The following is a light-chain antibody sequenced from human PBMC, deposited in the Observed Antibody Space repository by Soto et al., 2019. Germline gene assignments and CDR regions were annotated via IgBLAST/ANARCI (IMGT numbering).Light chain of an antibody. V-gene: IGKV3-11*01. CDR1: QSVSSY. Sequence: EIVLTQSPATLSLSPGERATLSCRASQSVSSYLAWYQQKPGQAPRLLIYDASNRATGIPARFSGSGSGTDFTLTISSLEPEGFAVYYCQQRSNWPPTFGQGTKLDIK. CDR2: DAS. J-gene: IGKJ2*01. CDR3: QQRSNWPPT.